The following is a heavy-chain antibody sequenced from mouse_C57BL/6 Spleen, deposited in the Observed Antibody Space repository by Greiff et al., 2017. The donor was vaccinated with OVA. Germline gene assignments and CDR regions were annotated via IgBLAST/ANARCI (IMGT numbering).Heavy chain of an antibody. V-gene: IGHV1-54*01. J-gene: IGHJ4*01. D-gene: IGHD1-1*01. CDR2: INPGSGGT. CDR3: ARSTTVANFTYYYAMDY. CDR1: GYAFTNYL. Sequence: VQLQQSGAELVRPGTSVKVSCKASGYAFTNYLIEWVKQRPGQGLEWIGVINPGSGGTNYNEKFKGKATLTADKSSCTAYINLSSLTYEESAVYFCARSTTVANFTYYYAMDYWGQGTSVTVSS.